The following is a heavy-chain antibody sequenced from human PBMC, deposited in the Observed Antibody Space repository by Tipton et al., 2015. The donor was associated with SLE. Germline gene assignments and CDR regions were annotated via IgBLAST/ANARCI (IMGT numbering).Heavy chain of an antibody. CDR1: GFTFSSFP. CDR2: ISEDGGRT. D-gene: IGHD2-21*01. V-gene: IGHV3-64*01. CDR3: ARVVITENHQYYMDV. J-gene: IGHJ6*03. Sequence: SLRLSCAASGFTFSSFPLHWVRQAPGQGLEYVSSISEDGGRTYYANSVRGRFLISRDNSKNTLYLQMGSLRAEDMAVYYCARVVITENHQYYMDVWGKGTTVTVSS.